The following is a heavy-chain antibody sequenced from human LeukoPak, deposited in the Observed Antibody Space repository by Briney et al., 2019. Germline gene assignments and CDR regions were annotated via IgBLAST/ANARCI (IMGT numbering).Heavy chain of an antibody. D-gene: IGHD2-2*01. CDR2: IRYDGSNK. V-gene: IGHV3-30*02. J-gene: IGHJ4*02. Sequence: PGGSLRLSCAASGFTFSSYGMHWVRQAPGKGLEWVAFIRYDGSNKYYADSVKGRFTISRDNSKNTLYLQMNSLRAEDTAVYYCARTIPAAWADYFDYWGQGTLVTVSS. CDR1: GFTFSSYG. CDR3: ARTIPAAWADYFDY.